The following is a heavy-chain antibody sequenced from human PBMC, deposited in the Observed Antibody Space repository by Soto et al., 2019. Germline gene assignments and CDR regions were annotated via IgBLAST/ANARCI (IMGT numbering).Heavy chain of an antibody. Sequence: GSLRLSCAASGFIFSDYYMSWVRQTPGKRLEWISYISTRSTYTNYADSVKGRFTISRDNTKNSLYLQMDSLRVEDTAVYYCARDLAWKRGKVGRYYYGMDVWGQGTTVTVSS. V-gene: IGHV3-11*06. CDR3: ARDLAWKRGKVGRYYYGMDV. D-gene: IGHD1-1*01. CDR2: ISTRSTYT. CDR1: GFIFSDYY. J-gene: IGHJ6*02.